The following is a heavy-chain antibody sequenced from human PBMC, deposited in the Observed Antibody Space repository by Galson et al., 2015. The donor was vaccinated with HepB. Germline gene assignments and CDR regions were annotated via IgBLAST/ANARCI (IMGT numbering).Heavy chain of an antibody. CDR2: IYYSGST. J-gene: IGHJ3*02. Sequence: ETLSLTCTVSGGSISSYYWSWIRQPPGKGLEWIGYIYYSGSTNYNPSLKSRVTISVDTSKNQFSLKLSSVTAADTAVYYCARAVTIFGVVTPVAFDIWGQGTMVTVSS. D-gene: IGHD3-3*01. CDR1: GGSISSYY. V-gene: IGHV4-59*01. CDR3: ARAVTIFGVVTPVAFDI.